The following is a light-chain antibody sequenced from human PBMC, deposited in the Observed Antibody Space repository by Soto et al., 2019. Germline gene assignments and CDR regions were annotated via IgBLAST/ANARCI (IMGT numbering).Light chain of an antibody. CDR3: QQSFTTPYT. J-gene: IGKJ2*01. V-gene: IGKV1-39*01. CDR1: QTIAMY. Sequence: DIQMTQTPSSLSASVGDRGTITCRASQTIAMYVNWFQQKPGKAPKPLIYTTSNLQSGVPPRFSGSGSETDFTLTISRLQPEDSATYYCQQSFTTPYTFGQGTKLEIK. CDR2: TTS.